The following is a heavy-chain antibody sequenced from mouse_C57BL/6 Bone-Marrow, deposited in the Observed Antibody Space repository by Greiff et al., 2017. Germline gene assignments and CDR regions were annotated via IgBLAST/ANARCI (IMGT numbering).Heavy chain of an antibody. CDR3: ARSVAVVANGPY. CDR1: GYTFTSYW. CDR2: IYPGSGST. Sequence: QVQLQQSGAELVKPGASVKMSCKASGYTFTSYWITWVKQRPGQGLEWIGDIYPGSGSTNYNEKFKSKATLTVDTSSSTAYMQLSSLTSEDSAVYYCARSVAVVANGPYWGQGTTLTVSS. J-gene: IGHJ2*01. V-gene: IGHV1-55*01. D-gene: IGHD1-1*01.